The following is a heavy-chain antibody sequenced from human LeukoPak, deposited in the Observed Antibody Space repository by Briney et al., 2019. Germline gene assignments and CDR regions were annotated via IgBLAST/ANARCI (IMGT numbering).Heavy chain of an antibody. CDR1: GFTFSSYW. CDR2: IKQDGSEK. Sequence: GGSLRLSCAASGFTFSSYWMSWVRQAPGKGLEWVANIKQDGSEKYYVDSVKGRFTISRDNAKNSLYLQMNSLRAEDTAVYYCAKDQPYYYGSGSYYNVWNYFDYWGQGTLVTVSS. CDR3: AKDQPYYYGSGSYYNVWNYFDY. J-gene: IGHJ4*02. V-gene: IGHV3-7*01. D-gene: IGHD3-10*01.